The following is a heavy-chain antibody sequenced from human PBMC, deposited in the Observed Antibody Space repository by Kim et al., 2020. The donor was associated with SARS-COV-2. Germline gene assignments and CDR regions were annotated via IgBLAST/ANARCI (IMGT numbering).Heavy chain of an antibody. CDR3: AKDSAPYYYDSSGHFDY. J-gene: IGHJ4*01. Sequence: GGSLRLSCAASGFTFSSYGMHWVRQAPGKGLEWVAVISYDGSNKYYADSVKGRFTISRDNSKNTLYLQMNSLRAEDTAVYYCAKDSAPYYYDSSGHFDY. D-gene: IGHD3-22*01. CDR1: GFTFSSYG. CDR2: ISYDGSNK. V-gene: IGHV3-30*18.